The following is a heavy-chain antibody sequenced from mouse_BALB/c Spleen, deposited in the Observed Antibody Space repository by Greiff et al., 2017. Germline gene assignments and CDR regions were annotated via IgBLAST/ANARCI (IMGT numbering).Heavy chain of an antibody. Sequence: EVQRVESGGGLVKPGGSLKLSCAASGFTFSSYVMSWVRQTPEKRLEWVATISSGGSYTYYPDSVKGRFTISRDNAKNTLYLQMSSLKYEDTAMYVCARMYDNRAGFAYWGQGTLVTVSA. J-gene: IGHJ3*01. V-gene: IGHV5-6*01. CDR2: ISSGGSYT. CDR1: GFTFSSYV. D-gene: IGHD2-10*02. CDR3: ARMYDNRAGFAY.